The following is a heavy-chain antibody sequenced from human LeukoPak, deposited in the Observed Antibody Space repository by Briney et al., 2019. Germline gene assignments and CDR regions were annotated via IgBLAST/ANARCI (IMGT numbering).Heavy chain of an antibody. CDR2: INSGGST. Sequence: GRSLRLSCAASGLTVSSTYMSSVRPAPGKGLEWVSVINSGGSTYYADSVKGRFTNSRNNSKNTLYLQMNSLSAEDTAVEYCARDRGHGGSGYSGEYDYWGQGTLVTVSS. CDR3: ARDRGHGGSGYSGEYDY. V-gene: IGHV3-66*01. D-gene: IGHD3-22*01. J-gene: IGHJ4*02. CDR1: GLTVSSTY.